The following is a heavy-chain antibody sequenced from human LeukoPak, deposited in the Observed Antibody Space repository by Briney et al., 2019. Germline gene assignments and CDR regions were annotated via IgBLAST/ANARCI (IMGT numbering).Heavy chain of an antibody. Sequence: SETLSLTCSVSGGSISSSSYYWGWIRQPPGTGLEWIGSIYYSGSTYYNPSLKSRVTISVDTSKNQFSLKLSSVTAADTAVYYCASLTHTDPVQWLVANNQYYFDYWGQGTLVTVSS. CDR2: IYYSGST. CDR1: GGSISSSSYY. CDR3: ASLTHTDPVQWLVANNQYYFDY. V-gene: IGHV4-39*01. D-gene: IGHD6-19*01. J-gene: IGHJ4*02.